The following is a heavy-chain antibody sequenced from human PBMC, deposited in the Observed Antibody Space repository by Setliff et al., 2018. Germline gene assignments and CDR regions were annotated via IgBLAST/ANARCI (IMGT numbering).Heavy chain of an antibody. J-gene: IGHJ4*02. CDR2: MYYGGGGST. V-gene: IGHV4-39*07. D-gene: IGHD3-9*01. Sequence: SETLSLTCTVSDDSISGNSYYWGWIRQPPGKGLEWIGSMYYGGGGSTYYNASLKSRVTISVDTSKNQFSLKLNSVTAADTAVYYCARAPRYFDPTGSYFDYWGQGTLVTVSS. CDR1: DDSISGNSYY. CDR3: ARAPRYFDPTGSYFDY.